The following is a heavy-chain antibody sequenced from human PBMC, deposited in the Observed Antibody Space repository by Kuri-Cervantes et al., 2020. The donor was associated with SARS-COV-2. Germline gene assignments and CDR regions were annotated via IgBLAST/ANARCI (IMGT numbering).Heavy chain of an antibody. CDR2: ISYNGRNR. J-gene: IGHJ6*02. CDR3: ARDAGEHLVQFSMDV. V-gene: IGHV3-30*03. D-gene: IGHD6-6*01. CDR1: GFTFSNFG. Sequence: GGSLRLSCAASGFTFSNFGMHWVRQTPGKGLEWVAIISYNGRNRYFADSVKGRLTVSRDNSKNTVYLQMNNLRAEDTAVYYCARDAGEHLVQFSMDVWGQGTTVTVSS.